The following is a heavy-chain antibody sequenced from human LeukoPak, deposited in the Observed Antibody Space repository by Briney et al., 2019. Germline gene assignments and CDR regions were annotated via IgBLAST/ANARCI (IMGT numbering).Heavy chain of an antibody. CDR3: ARTNRPKTYYYDIGDY. D-gene: IGHD3-22*01. CDR1: GYTFTSYY. V-gene: IGHV1-46*01. J-gene: IGHJ4*02. CDR2: INPSGGST. Sequence: ASVKVSCKASGYTFTSYYTHWVRQAPGQGLEWMGIINPSGGSTSYAQKFQGRVTMTRDTSTSTVYMELSSLRSEDTAVYYCARTNRPKTYYYDIGDYWGQGTLVTVSS.